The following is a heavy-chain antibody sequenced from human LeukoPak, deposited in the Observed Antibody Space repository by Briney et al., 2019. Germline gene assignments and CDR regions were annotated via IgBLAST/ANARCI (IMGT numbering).Heavy chain of an antibody. Sequence: SETLSLTCTVSGGSISSSSYYWGWIRQPPGKGLEWIGSIYYSGSTYYNPSLKSRVTISVDTSKNQFSLKLSSVTAADTAVYYCARNNGIAAATFDYWGQGTLVTVSS. CDR1: GGSISSSSYY. CDR2: IYYSGST. CDR3: ARNNGIAAATFDY. D-gene: IGHD6-13*01. V-gene: IGHV4-39*07. J-gene: IGHJ4*02.